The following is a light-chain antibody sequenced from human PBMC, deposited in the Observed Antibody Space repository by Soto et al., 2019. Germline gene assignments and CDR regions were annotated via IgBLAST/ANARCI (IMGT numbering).Light chain of an antibody. V-gene: IGKV3-11*01. J-gene: IGKJ1*01. Sequence: EIVLTQSPATLPLSPGERATLSCRASQSVSIYLAWYQQKPGQAPRLLIYDASSRATDIPARFTGSGSGTDCTLTISSLEPEDFAVYYCQQRSNWPWTFGQGTKVEIK. CDR3: QQRSNWPWT. CDR1: QSVSIY. CDR2: DAS.